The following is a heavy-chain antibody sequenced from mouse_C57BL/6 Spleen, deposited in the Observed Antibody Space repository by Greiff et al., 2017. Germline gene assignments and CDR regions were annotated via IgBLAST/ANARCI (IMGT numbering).Heavy chain of an antibody. Sequence: VQLQQPGAELVKPGASVKVSCKASGYTFTSYWMHWVKQRPGQGLEWIGRIHPSDSDTNYNQKFKGKATLTVDKSSSTAYMQLSSLTSEDAAVYYCAPHYGNYGAWFAYWGQGTLVTVSA. V-gene: IGHV1-74*01. CDR1: GYTFTSYW. CDR3: APHYGNYGAWFAY. J-gene: IGHJ3*01. D-gene: IGHD2-1*01. CDR2: IHPSDSDT.